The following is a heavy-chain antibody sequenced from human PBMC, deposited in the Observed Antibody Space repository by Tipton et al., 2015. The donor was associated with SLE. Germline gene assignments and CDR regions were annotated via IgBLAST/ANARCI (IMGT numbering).Heavy chain of an antibody. CDR1: GFTFSGSA. CDR3: TKWGVHWAFDI. Sequence: SLRLSCAASGFTFSGSAMHWVRQASGKGLEWVGRIRSKANSYATAYAASVKGRFTISRDDSKNTAYLQMNSLKTEDTAVYYCTKWGVHWAFDIWGQGTMVTVSS. D-gene: IGHD3-16*01. CDR2: IRSKANSYAT. J-gene: IGHJ3*02. V-gene: IGHV3-73*01.